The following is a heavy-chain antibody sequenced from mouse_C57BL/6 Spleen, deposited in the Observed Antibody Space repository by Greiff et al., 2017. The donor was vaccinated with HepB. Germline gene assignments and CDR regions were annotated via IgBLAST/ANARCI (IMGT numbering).Heavy chain of an antibody. CDR1: GYAFTNYL. D-gene: IGHD1-1*01. Sequence: VQLQQSGAELVRPGTSVKVSCKASGYAFTNYLIEWVKQRPGQGLEWIGVINPGSGGTNYNEKFKGKATLTADKSSSTAYMQLSSLTSEDSAVYFCARGTTVVAPDVWGTGTTVTVSS. V-gene: IGHV1-54*01. J-gene: IGHJ1*03. CDR2: INPGSGGT. CDR3: ARGTTVVAPDV.